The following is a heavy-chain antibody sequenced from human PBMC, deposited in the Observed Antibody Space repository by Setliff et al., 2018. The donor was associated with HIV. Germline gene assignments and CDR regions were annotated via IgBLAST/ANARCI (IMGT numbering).Heavy chain of an antibody. Sequence: SETLSLTCAVSGYSISSGYYWGWIRQPPGKGLEWIGSIYHSGSTDYNPSLKSRVTMSVDTSKNQFSLNLNSLTAADTAIYYCARGAEYPNWYFDLWGRGTLVTVSS. J-gene: IGHJ2*01. CDR1: GYSISSGYY. V-gene: IGHV4-38-2*01. CDR2: IYHSGST. CDR3: ARGAEYPNWYFDL.